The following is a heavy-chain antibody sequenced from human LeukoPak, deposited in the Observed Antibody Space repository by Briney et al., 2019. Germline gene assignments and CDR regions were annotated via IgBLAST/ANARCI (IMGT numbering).Heavy chain of an antibody. D-gene: IGHD5-24*01. V-gene: IGHV3-13*04. CDR3: ARVSRDFSAFDL. J-gene: IGHJ3*01. CDR2: IGTAGDT. CDR1: GFTFSNYD. Sequence: PGGTLRLSCAASGFTFSNYDMHWVRRATGKGLEWVSAIGTAGDTYYPDSVKSRFTISRQNAKKSLYLQMNSLRAEDTAVYYCARVSRDFSAFDLWGQGTLVTVSS.